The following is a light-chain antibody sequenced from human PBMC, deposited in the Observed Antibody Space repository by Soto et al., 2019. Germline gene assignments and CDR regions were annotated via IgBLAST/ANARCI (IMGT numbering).Light chain of an antibody. Sequence: IVMTQSPATLFVSPGERATLSCWASQSVDSNVAWFQQKPGQAPRLLIYGASTRATGIPTRFSGSGSGTDFTLTIGSLQSEDSAVYYCQQYDDWTPRYTFGQGTKVEIK. V-gene: IGKV3-15*01. CDR2: GAS. J-gene: IGKJ2*01. CDR1: QSVDSN. CDR3: QQYDDWTPRYT.